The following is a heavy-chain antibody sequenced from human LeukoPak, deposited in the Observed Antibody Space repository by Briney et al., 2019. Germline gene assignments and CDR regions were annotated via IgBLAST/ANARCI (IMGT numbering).Heavy chain of an antibody. J-gene: IGHJ4*02. V-gene: IGHV4-4*07. D-gene: IGHD1-26*01. CDR2: IYTSGST. Sequence: PSETLSLTCTVSGGSISSYYWSWIRQPAGQGLEWIGRIYTSGSTNYNASLKGRGRMSVDTSKNQFSLKLSSVTAADTAVFYCARENSGSYREFDYWGQGTLVTVSS. CDR3: ARENSGSYREFDY. CDR1: GGSISSYY.